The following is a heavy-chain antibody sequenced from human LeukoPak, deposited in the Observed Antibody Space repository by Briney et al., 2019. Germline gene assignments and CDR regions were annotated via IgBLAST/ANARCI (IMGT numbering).Heavy chain of an antibody. J-gene: IGHJ4*02. CDR1: GFTFSSYW. CDR2: LYSGGNT. Sequence: GGSLRLSCAASGFTFSSYWMSWVRQTPGKGLAWVSVLYSGGNTYYADSVKGRFTISRDNSKNMLFLQMNSLRAEDTGVYYCARVGRGDTYGYVDYWGQGTLVTVSS. V-gene: IGHV3-66*01. D-gene: IGHD5-18*01. CDR3: ARVGRGDTYGYVDY.